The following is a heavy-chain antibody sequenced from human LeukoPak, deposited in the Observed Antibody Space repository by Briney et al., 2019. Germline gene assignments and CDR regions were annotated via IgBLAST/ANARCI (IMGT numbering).Heavy chain of an antibody. D-gene: IGHD7-27*01. CDR3: AQLKLGTQDY. V-gene: IGHV3-21*01. J-gene: IGHJ4*02. CDR2: ISGSSDYT. Sequence: GGSLRLSCAASGFNFTTYGMNWVRLAPGKGLEWVSSISGSSDYTYYADSVTGRFTISRDNAKNSLYLQMNGLRAEDTAVYYCAQLKLGTQDYWGQGTLVTVSS. CDR1: GFNFTTYG.